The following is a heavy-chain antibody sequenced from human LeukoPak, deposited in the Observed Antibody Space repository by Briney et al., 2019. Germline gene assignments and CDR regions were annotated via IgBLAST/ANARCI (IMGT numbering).Heavy chain of an antibody. CDR1: GGSISSSSYY. V-gene: IGHV4-61*02. J-gene: IGHJ4*02. CDR3: ARDRGSSWSFDY. CDR2: IYTSGST. Sequence: SETLSLTCTVSGGSISSSSYYWDWIRQPAGKGLEWIGRIYTSGSTNYNPSLKSRVTMSVDTSKNQFSLKLSSVTAADTAVYYCARDRGSSWSFDYWGQGTLVTVSS. D-gene: IGHD6-13*01.